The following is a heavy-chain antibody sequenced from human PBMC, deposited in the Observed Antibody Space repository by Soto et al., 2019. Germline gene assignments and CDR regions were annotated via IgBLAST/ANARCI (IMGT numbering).Heavy chain of an antibody. D-gene: IGHD5-12*01. CDR1: GGTFSNYP. CDR2: IIPIFGTV. J-gene: IGHJ2*01. Sequence: QVQLVQSGAEVKKPGCSVKVSCKASGGTFSNYPISWVRQAPGQGLEWMGGIIPIFGTVNYAQKFQGRVTMTADESTSTAYMELSSLRSEDTAVSSCARGNHRWLQLWYFDLWGRGTLVTVSS. CDR3: ARGNHRWLQLWYFDL. V-gene: IGHV1-69*12.